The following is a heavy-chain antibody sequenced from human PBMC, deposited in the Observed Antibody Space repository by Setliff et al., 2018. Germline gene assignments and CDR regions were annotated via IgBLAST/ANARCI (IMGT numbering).Heavy chain of an antibody. J-gene: IGHJ4*02. CDR1: GYSISSGYY. Sequence: ETLSLTCAVSGYSISSGYYWGWIRQPPGKGLEWVANINQDGSEKYYVDSVKGRFTISRDNAKNSLYLQMNSLRAEDTAVYYCARDGGEYWGQGTLVTVSS. D-gene: IGHD3-16*01. CDR2: INQDGSEK. CDR3: ARDGGEY. V-gene: IGHV3-7*01.